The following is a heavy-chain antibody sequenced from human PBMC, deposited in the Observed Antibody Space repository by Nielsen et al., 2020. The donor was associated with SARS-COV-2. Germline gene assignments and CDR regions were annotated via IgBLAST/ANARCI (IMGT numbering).Heavy chain of an antibody. CDR1: GFTFTSSA. V-gene: IGHV1-18*01. Sequence: ASVKVSCKASGFTFTSSAVQWVRQARGQRLEWMGWISAYNGNTNYAQKLQGRVTMTTDTSTSTAYMELSSLRSEDTAVYYCARGLVWGIVVVVAATLDYWGQGTLVTVSS. CDR2: ISAYNGNT. J-gene: IGHJ4*02. D-gene: IGHD2-15*01. CDR3: ARGLVWGIVVVVAATLDY.